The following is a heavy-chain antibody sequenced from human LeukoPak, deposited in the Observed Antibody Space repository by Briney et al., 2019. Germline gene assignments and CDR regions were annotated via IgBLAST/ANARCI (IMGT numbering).Heavy chain of an antibody. CDR2: INAGKGNT. CDR3: AMGTFDY. CDR1: GYTFTSYA. J-gene: IGHJ4*02. D-gene: IGHD1-1*01. V-gene: IGHV1-3*01. Sequence: ASVKVSCKASGYTFTSYAMHWVRQAPGRRLEWMGWINAGKGNTKYSQKFQGRVTITRDTSASTAYMELSSLRSEDTAVYYCAMGTFDYWGQGTLVTVSS.